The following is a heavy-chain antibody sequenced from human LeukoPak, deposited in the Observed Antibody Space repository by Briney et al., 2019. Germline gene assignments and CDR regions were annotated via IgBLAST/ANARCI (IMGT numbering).Heavy chain of an antibody. D-gene: IGHD7-27*01. CDR1: GGSVSDYY. CDR3: PTRKLGNDY. CDR2: IYYTET. V-gene: IGHV4-59*02. Sequence: PSETLSLTCTVSGGSVSDYYWSWIRQSPGKGLEWIGYIYYTETSYNPSLKSRVTISVDTSKNQFSLKLNSVTAADTAVYYCPTRKLGNDYWGQGTLVTVSS. J-gene: IGHJ4*02.